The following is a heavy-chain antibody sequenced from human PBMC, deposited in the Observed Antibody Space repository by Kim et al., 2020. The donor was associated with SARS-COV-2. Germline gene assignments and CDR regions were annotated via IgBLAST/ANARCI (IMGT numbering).Heavy chain of an antibody. V-gene: IGHV1-69*04. CDR1: GGTFSSYA. CDR3: ARDLFPTMVRGVIGGWFDP. J-gene: IGHJ5*02. D-gene: IGHD3-10*01. Sequence: SVKVSCKASGGTFSSYAISWVRQAPGQGLEWMGRIIPILGIANYAQKFQGRVTITADKSTSTAYMELSSLRSEDTAVYYCARDLFPTMVRGVIGGWFDPWGQGTLVTVS. CDR2: IIPILGIA.